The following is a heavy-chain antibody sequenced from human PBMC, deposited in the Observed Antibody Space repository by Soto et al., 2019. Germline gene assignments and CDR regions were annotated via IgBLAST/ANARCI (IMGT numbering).Heavy chain of an antibody. CDR2: INHSGST. CDR3: ARKVYYYGMDV. Sequence: SETLSLTCAVYGGSFSGYYWSWIRQPPGKGLEWIGEINHSGSTNYNPSLKSRVTISVDTSKNQFSLKLSSVTAADTAVYYCARKVYYYGMDVWGQGATVTVSS. J-gene: IGHJ6*02. CDR1: GGSFSGYY. V-gene: IGHV4-34*01.